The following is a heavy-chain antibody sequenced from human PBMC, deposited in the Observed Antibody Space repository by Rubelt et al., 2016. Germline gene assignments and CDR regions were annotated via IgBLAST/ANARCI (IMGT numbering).Heavy chain of an antibody. CDR2: ISAYNDNT. CDR1: GGTFSSYA. CDR3: ARDPYGDRHHDY. V-gene: IGHV1-18*01. J-gene: IGHJ4*02. D-gene: IGHD4-17*01. Sequence: QVQLVQSGAEVKKPGSSVKVSCKASGGTFSSYAISWVRQAPGQGLEWMGGISAYNDNTNYAQKFQGRVTMTTDTSTSTAYMGLRSLRSDDTAVYYCARDPYGDRHHDYWGQGTLVAVSS.